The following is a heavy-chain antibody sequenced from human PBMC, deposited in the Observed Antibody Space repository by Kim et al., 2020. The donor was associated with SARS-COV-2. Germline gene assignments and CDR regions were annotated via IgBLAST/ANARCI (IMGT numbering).Heavy chain of an antibody. Sequence: SVKGRLTISRDNAKNSLYLQMNSLRAEDTAVYYCAREELAAAGNTGYFDYWGQGTLVTVSS. D-gene: IGHD6-13*01. V-gene: IGHV3-11*06. CDR3: AREELAAAGNTGYFDY. J-gene: IGHJ4*02.